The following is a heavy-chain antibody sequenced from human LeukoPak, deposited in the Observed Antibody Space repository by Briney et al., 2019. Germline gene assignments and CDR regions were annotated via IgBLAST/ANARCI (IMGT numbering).Heavy chain of an antibody. V-gene: IGHV3-48*03. Sequence: PGGSLRLSCAASGSTFSSYEMNWVRQAPGKGLEWVSYISGDGDTIYYADSVKGRFTISRDNAKNSLYLQMNSLRAEDTAVYYCARDRGGTVVNLDYWGQGAVVTVSS. CDR1: GSTFSSYE. J-gene: IGHJ4*02. CDR3: ARDRGGTVVNLDY. CDR2: ISGDGDTI. D-gene: IGHD2-2*01.